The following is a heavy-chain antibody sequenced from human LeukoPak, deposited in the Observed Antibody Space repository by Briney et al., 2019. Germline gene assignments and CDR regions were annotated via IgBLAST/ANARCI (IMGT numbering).Heavy chain of an antibody. CDR3: ARVALDFWTPAFDY. CDR1: GFTFSSYS. J-gene: IGHJ4*02. CDR2: ISSSSSTI. V-gene: IGHV3-48*02. D-gene: IGHD3/OR15-3a*01. Sequence: GGSLRLSCAASGFTFSSYSMNWVRQAPGKGLEWGSYISSSSSTIYYADSVKGRFTISRDNAKNSLYLQMNSLRDEDTAVYYCARVALDFWTPAFDYWGQGTLVTVSS.